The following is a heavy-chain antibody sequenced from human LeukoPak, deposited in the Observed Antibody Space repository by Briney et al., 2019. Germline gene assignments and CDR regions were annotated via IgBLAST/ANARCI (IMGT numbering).Heavy chain of an antibody. CDR3: ATGHYDILTGYSRGDAFDI. CDR2: IRQDGSEK. CDR1: GFTFSSYW. V-gene: IGHV3-7*01. D-gene: IGHD3-9*01. J-gene: IGHJ3*02. Sequence: GGCLRLSCAASGFTFSSYWMSWVRQAPGKGLEWVANIRQDGSEKYYVDSVKGRFTISRDNAKNSLYLQMNSLRAEDTAVYYCATGHYDILTGYSRGDAFDIWGQGTMVTVSS.